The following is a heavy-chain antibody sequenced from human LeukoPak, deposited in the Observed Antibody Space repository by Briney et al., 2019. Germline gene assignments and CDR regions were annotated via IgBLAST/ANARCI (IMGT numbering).Heavy chain of an antibody. J-gene: IGHJ4*02. CDR2: ISDSGSIT. D-gene: IGHD6-19*01. CDR1: GFAFSSLG. Sequence: GGSLRLSCAASGFAFSSLGMGWVRQAPGKGLEWVSVISDSGSITYYADSVKGRFTISRDNSNNPLFLQMNSLRAADTAVYYCAKDSRRPSGWYFFDYWGQGTLVTVSS. V-gene: IGHV3-23*01. CDR3: AKDSRRPSGWYFFDY.